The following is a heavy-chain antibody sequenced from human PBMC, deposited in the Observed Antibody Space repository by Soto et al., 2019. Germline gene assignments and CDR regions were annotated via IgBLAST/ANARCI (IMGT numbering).Heavy chain of an antibody. J-gene: IGHJ6*02. V-gene: IGHV4-59*01. D-gene: IGHD6-19*01. CDR2: IYYSGST. CDR1: GGPISSYY. CDR3: ARTVAGPTYGMDV. Sequence: VQLQESGPGLVKPSETLSLTCTVSGGPISSYYWTWIRQSPGKGLEWIGYIYYSGSTNYNPSLKSRVTLSADTSKDQFSRKLSSVTAADTAVYYCARTVAGPTYGMDVWGQGTTVTVS.